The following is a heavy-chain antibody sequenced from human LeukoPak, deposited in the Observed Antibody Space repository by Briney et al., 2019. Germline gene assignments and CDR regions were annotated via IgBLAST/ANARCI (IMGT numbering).Heavy chain of an antibody. J-gene: IGHJ4*02. CDR2: ISSSGSTI. Sequence: GGSLRLSCAASGFTFSDYYVSWIRQAPGKGLEWVSYISSSGSTIYYADSVKGRFTISRDNAKNSLYLQMNSLRAEDTAVYYCATGEIAAAGTLFDYWGQGTLVTVSS. V-gene: IGHV3-11*01. CDR3: ATGEIAAAGTLFDY. D-gene: IGHD6-13*01. CDR1: GFTFSDYY.